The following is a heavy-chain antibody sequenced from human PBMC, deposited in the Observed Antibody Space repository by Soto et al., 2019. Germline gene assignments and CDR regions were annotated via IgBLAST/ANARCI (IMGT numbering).Heavy chain of an antibody. CDR2: IIPILGIA. Sequence: QVQLVQSGAEVKKPGSSVKVSCKASGGTFSSYTISWVRQAPGQGLEWMGRIIPILGIANYAQKFQGRVTISADKATSTAYMELSSRRSEDTAVYYCARARMVRGVIGWFDPWGQGTLVTVSS. CDR1: GGTFSSYT. V-gene: IGHV1-69*02. J-gene: IGHJ5*02. D-gene: IGHD3-10*01. CDR3: ARARMVRGVIGWFDP.